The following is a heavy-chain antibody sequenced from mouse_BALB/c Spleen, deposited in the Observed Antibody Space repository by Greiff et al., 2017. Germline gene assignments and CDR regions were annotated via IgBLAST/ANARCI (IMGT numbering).Heavy chain of an antibody. CDR3: ARLDDYEGFAY. CDR2: IDPYNGGT. J-gene: IGHJ3*01. CDR1: GYSFTGYN. Sequence: VQLKESGPELGKPGASVKISCKASGYSFTGYNMYWVKQSHRKSLEWIGYIDPYNGGTSYNQKSKGKATLTVDKSSSTAYMHLNSLTSEDSAIYYCARLDDYEGFAYWGQGTLVTVSA. V-gene: IGHV1S135*01. D-gene: IGHD2-4*01.